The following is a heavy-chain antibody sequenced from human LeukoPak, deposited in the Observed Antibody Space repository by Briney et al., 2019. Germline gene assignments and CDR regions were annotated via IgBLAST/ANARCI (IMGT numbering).Heavy chain of an antibody. CDR3: ARVTQTDYDFDY. V-gene: IGHV1-18*01. J-gene: IGHJ4*02. Sequence: ASVKVSCKASGYSFTSYGISWVRQAPGQGLEWMGWISAYNGNTDYAQKLQGRVTMTTDTSTSTAYMELRSLRSDDTAVYYCARVTQTDYDFDYWGQGTLVTVSS. CDR2: ISAYNGNT. D-gene: IGHD4-17*01. CDR1: GYSFTSYG.